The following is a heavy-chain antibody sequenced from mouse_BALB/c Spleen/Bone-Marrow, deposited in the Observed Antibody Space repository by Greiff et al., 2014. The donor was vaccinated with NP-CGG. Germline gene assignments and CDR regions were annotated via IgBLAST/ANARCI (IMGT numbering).Heavy chain of an antibody. CDR2: INPSNGGT. CDR3: TREAYYDYDYFDY. J-gene: IGHJ2*01. V-gene: IGHV1S81*02. CDR1: GYTFTSYY. D-gene: IGHD2-4*01. Sequence: QVQLQQSGAELVKPGASVKLSCKASGYTFTSYYMYWVKQRPGQGLEWIGGINPSNGGTNFNEKFKSKATLTVDKSSSTAYMRLSSLTSEDSAVYYCTREAYYDYDYFDYWGQGTTLTVSS.